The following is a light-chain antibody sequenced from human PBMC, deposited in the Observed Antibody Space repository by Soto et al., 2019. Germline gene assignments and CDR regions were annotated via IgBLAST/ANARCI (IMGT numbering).Light chain of an antibody. V-gene: IGKV1-39*01. CDR2: AAS. CDR1: QSISSY. J-gene: IGKJ1*01. CDR3: QQYSTYTPRT. Sequence: RMSQSPASLSASVGDRDTITCRASQSISSYLNWYQQKPGKAPKLLIYAASTLQSGVPSRFSGSGSGTEFTLTISSLQPDDFATYYCQQYSTYTPRTFGQGTKVDI.